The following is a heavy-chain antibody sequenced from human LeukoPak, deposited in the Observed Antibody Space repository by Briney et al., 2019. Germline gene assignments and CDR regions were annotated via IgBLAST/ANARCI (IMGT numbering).Heavy chain of an antibody. CDR3: ARCYYDSSGLPYYFDY. Sequence: GGSLRLSCAASGFTFSSYWMSWVRQAPGKGLEWVANIKQDGSEKYYVDSVKGRFTISRDNAKNSLYLQMNSLRAEDTAVYYCARCYYDSSGLPYYFDYWGQGTLVTVSS. D-gene: IGHD3-22*01. CDR2: IKQDGSEK. CDR1: GFTFSSYW. V-gene: IGHV3-7*01. J-gene: IGHJ4*02.